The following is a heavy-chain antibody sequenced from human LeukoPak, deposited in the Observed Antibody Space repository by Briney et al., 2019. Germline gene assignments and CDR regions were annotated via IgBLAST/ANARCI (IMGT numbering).Heavy chain of an antibody. J-gene: IGHJ6*03. V-gene: IGHV1-69*13. CDR2: IIPIFGTA. CDR1: GGTFSSDA. CDR3: ARVPTLVSYHSLPLLPMDV. Sequence: ASVKVSCKASGGTFSSDAISWVRQAPGQGLEWMGGIIPIFGTANYAQKFQGRVTITADESTSTTYMELHSLRSEATAMDYCARVPTLVSYHSLPLLPMDVGGKGTTLTLSS. D-gene: IGHD2-15*01.